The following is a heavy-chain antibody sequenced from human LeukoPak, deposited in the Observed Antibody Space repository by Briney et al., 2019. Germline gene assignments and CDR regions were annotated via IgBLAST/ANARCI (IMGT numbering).Heavy chain of an antibody. J-gene: IGHJ4*02. CDR1: GGSLTNYY. D-gene: IGHD7-27*01. Sequence: SETLSLTCTVSGGSLTNYYWSWVRQPPGEGLEWIGDIYYSVNSSYSPAPKCRVTISVDTSKYQFSLKLSSVTAADTAVYYCVRGVWGTQGPFDYWGQGTLVTVSS. V-gene: IGHV4-59*08. CDR2: IYYSVNS. CDR3: VRGVWGTQGPFDY.